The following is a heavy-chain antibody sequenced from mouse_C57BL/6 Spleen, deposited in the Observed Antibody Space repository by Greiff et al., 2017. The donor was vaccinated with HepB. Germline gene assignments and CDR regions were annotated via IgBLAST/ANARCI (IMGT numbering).Heavy chain of an antibody. V-gene: IGHV1-82*01. D-gene: IGHD2-3*01. CDR1: GYAFSSSW. J-gene: IGHJ2*01. CDR3: ASLDGYYEDYFDY. CDR2: IYPGDGDT. Sequence: VQLQQSGPELVKPGDSVKISCKASGYAFSSSWMNWVKQRPGKGLEWIGRIYPGDGDTNYNGKFKGKATLTADKSSSTAYMQLSSLTSEDSAVYFCASLDGYYEDYFDYWGQGTTLTVSS.